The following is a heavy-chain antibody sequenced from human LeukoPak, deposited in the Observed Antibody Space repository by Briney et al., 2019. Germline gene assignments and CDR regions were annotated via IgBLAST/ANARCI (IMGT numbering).Heavy chain of an antibody. J-gene: IGHJ4*02. Sequence: GGSLRLSCAASGFTFSSYWMSWVRQAPGKGLEWVANIKQDGSEKYYVDSVKGRFTISRGNAKNSLYLQMNSLRAEDTAVYYCARYPYDFWSGYYYFDYWGQGTLVTVSS. CDR3: ARYPYDFWSGYYYFDY. V-gene: IGHV3-7*01. D-gene: IGHD3-3*01. CDR1: GFTFSSYW. CDR2: IKQDGSEK.